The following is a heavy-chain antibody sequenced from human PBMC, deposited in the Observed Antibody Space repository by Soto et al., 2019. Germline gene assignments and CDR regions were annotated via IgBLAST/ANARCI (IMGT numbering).Heavy chain of an antibody. J-gene: IGHJ4*02. CDR3: AKDIDAHATTVTHFAH. CDR2: ISWNHVTT. CDR1: GFRFDDYA. Sequence: EVQLVESGGGLVQSGRSLRLSCAASGFRFDDYAMHWVRQAPGKGLEWLSGISWNHVTTGYADSVKGRFTISRGNAKTSLLLQLNSLRAEDTAVYYCAKDIDAHATTVTHFAHWGQGPQVTVSS. V-gene: IGHV3-9*01. D-gene: IGHD4-17*01.